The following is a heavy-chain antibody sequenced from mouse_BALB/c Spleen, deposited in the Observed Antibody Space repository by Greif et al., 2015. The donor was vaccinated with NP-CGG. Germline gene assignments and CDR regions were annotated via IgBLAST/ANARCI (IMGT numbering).Heavy chain of an antibody. CDR2: IYPGDGDT. D-gene: IGHD2-14*01. J-gene: IGHJ4*01. CDR3: ARGEVRGAMDY. CDR1: GYAFSSSW. V-gene: IGHV1-82*01. Sequence: QVQLQQSGPELVKPGASVKISCKASGYAFSSSWMNWVKQRPGQGLEWIGRIYPGDGDTNYNGKFKGKATLTADKSSSTAYMQLSSLTSVDSAVYFCARGEVRGAMDYWGQGTSVTVSS.